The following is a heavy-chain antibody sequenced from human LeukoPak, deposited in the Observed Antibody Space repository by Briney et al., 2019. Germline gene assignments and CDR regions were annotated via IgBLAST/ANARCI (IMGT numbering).Heavy chain of an antibody. Sequence: GGSLRLSCAASGFTFSSYSMNWVRQAPGKGLEWVSYISSSSSTIYYADSVKGRFTISRDNAKNSLYLQMNSLRAEDTAVYYCARGDLTGLVDYWGQGTLVTVSS. CDR2: ISSSSSTI. CDR1: GFTFSSYS. CDR3: ARGDLTGLVDY. D-gene: IGHD3-16*01. J-gene: IGHJ4*02. V-gene: IGHV3-48*01.